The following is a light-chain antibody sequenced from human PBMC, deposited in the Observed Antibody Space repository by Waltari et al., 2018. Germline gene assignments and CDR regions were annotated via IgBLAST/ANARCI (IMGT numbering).Light chain of an antibody. Sequence: QSALTQPAPASGSPGQSIALSCTGTSCDGGGYNYVSWYQQHPGKAPKLMIYDVSNRPSGVSNRFSGSKSGNTASLTISGLQAEDEADYYCSSYTSSSSVVFGGGTKLTVL. J-gene: IGLJ2*01. CDR1: SCDGGGYNY. CDR3: SSYTSSSSVV. CDR2: DVS. V-gene: IGLV2-14*03.